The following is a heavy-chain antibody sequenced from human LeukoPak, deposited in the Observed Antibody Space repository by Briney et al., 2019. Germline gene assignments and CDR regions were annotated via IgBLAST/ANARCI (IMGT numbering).Heavy chain of an antibody. D-gene: IGHD1-26*01. J-gene: IGHJ4*02. CDR2: TNYDGSYT. CDR1: RFTLSSYW. Sequence: GGSLRLSCVASRFTLSSYWMNWVRQAPGKGLVWVARTNYDGSYTDYADSVKGRFTISRDNSKNTVYLQMNSLRAEDTAVYYCVRGRSTSGSYFAHDWGQGTLVTVSS. V-gene: IGHV3-74*01. CDR3: VRGRSTSGSYFAHD.